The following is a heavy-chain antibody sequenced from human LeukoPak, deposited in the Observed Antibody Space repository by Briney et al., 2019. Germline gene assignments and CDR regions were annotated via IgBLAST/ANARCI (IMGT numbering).Heavy chain of an antibody. Sequence: SETLPLTCTVSGGSISSYYWSWIRQPAGKGLEWIGRIYTSGSTNYNPSLKSRVTISVDKSKNQFSLKLSSVTAADTAVYYCASSGYYDSSVRDYWGQGTLATVSS. CDR2: IYTSGST. CDR1: GGSISSYY. D-gene: IGHD3-22*01. CDR3: ASSGYYDSSVRDY. J-gene: IGHJ4*02. V-gene: IGHV4-4*07.